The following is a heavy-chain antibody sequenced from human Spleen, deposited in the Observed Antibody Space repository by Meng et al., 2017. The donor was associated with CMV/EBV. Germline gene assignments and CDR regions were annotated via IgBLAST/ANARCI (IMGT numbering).Heavy chain of an antibody. Sequence: GGSLRLSCVASGFTFNSYSMSWVRQAPGKGLESVSVIYSTGSTYYADSLKGRFTMSRDNSKNTLYLQMNSLRAEDTAVYYCATDRGYFQHWGQGTLVTVSS. CDR2: IYSTGST. CDR1: GFTFNSYS. V-gene: IGHV3-53*01. CDR3: ATDRGYFQH. J-gene: IGHJ1*01.